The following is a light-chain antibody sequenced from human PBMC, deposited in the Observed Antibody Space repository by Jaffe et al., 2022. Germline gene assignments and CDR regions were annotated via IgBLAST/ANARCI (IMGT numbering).Light chain of an antibody. CDR1: QSISSI. Sequence: EIVMTQSPATLSVSLGERATLSCRASQSISSILAWYQQKPGQAPRLLIYGASTRAPGLPARFSGSGSGTEFTLTITSLQSEDFAVYYCHHRGTFGGGTKVEI. J-gene: IGKJ4*01. CDR2: GAS. CDR3: HHRGT. V-gene: IGKV3-15*01.